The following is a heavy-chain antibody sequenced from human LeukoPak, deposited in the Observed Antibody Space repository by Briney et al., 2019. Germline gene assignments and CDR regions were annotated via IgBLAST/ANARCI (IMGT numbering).Heavy chain of an antibody. Sequence: GGSLRLSCAASGFTFSSYAMSWVRQAPGKGLEWVSAISGSGGSTYYADSVKGRFTISRDNSKNTLYLQMNSLRAEDTAVYYCAKEDGRYFDWLLGGPIDYWGQGTLVTVSS. CDR1: GFTFSSYA. V-gene: IGHV3-23*01. CDR2: ISGSGGST. CDR3: AKEDGRYFDWLLGGPIDY. J-gene: IGHJ4*02. D-gene: IGHD3-9*01.